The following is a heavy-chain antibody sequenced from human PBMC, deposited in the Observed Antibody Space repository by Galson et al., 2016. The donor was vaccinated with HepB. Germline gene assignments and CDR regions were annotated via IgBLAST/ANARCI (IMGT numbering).Heavy chain of an antibody. CDR3: ARDRGGTADYFGMDV. J-gene: IGHJ6*02. V-gene: IGHV3-33*01. CDR2: VWWDGTRD. D-gene: IGHD1-1*01. CDR1: GFPFSSYG. Sequence: SLRLSCAASGFPFSSYGMHWVRQAPGKGLECVAVVWWDGTRDNYADSVKGRFTISRDNSKNTLYQQMNSLRGEDTAVYFCARDRGGTADYFGMDVWGQGTTVIFSS.